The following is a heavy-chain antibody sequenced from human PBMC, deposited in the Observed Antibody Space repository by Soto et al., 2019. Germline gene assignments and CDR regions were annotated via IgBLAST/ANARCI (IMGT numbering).Heavy chain of an antibody. Sequence: QVQLVQSGAEVKKPGASVKVSCKTSGYTFTSYAISWVRQAPGQGLEWMGWINAYNGNTNYAQKLQGRVTMTTDTSTSTAYIELRSLRSDDTDVYYCARDLPPVDYWGQGTLVTVSS. V-gene: IGHV1-18*01. CDR1: GYTFTSYA. CDR2: INAYNGNT. CDR3: ARDLPPVDY. J-gene: IGHJ4*02.